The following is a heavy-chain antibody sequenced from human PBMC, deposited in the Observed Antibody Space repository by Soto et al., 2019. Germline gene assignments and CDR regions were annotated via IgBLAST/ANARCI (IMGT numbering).Heavy chain of an antibody. CDR1: GYSISSGYY. V-gene: IGHV4-38-2*01. D-gene: IGHD5-12*01. CDR2: IYHSGST. J-gene: IGHJ4*02. CDR3: AGAHTSVDSGYYIDY. Sequence: SETLSLTCAVSGYSISSGYYWGWIRQPPGKGLEWIGSIYHSGSTYYNPSLKSRVTISVDTSKNQFSLKLSSVTAADTAVYYFAGAHTSVDSGYYIDYWRQGTLVTVSS.